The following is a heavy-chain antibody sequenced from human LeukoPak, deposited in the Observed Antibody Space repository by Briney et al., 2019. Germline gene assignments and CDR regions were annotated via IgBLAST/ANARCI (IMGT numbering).Heavy chain of an antibody. Sequence: GGSLRLSCAASGFTFDDYAMHWVRQAPGKGLEWVSSISWNSGRMDYADSVKGRFTISRDNAKNSLYLQMNSLRVEDMALYYCAKDVNYSPSGTFDYWGQGTLVTVPS. CDR3: AKDVNYSPSGTFDY. J-gene: IGHJ4*02. V-gene: IGHV3-9*03. CDR2: ISWNSGRM. D-gene: IGHD3-10*01. CDR1: GFTFDDYA.